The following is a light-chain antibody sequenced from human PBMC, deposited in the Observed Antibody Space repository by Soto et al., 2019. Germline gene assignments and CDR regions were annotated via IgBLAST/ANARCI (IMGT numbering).Light chain of an antibody. CDR2: KAS. V-gene: IGKV1-5*03. CDR1: QTINGW. J-gene: IGKJ1*01. CDR3: QQYNSHSWT. Sequence: DIQMTQSPSTLSASVGDRVTITCRASQTINGWLAWYQQKPGKAPNLLIYKASSLESGVPSRFSGSGSGTEFTLTSSSLQVDDVATYYCQQYNSHSWTFGQGTKVDIK.